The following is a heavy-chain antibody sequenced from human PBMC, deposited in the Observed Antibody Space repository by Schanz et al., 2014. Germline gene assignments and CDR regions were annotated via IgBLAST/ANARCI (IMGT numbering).Heavy chain of an antibody. CDR1: GYSLNELS. V-gene: IGHV1-46*02. CDR2: INPSGGST. Sequence: QLMQSGSEVRKPGASVKVSCKVSGYSLNELSMHWVRQAPGQGLEWMGIINPSGGSTSYAQKFQGRVTMTRDTSTSTVYMELSSLRSEDTAVYYCARDGEAAAGCDYWGQGTLVTVSS. J-gene: IGHJ4*02. D-gene: IGHD6-13*01. CDR3: ARDGEAAAGCDY.